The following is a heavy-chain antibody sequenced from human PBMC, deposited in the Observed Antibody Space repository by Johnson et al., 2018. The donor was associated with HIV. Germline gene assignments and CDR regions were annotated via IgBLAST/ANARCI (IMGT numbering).Heavy chain of an antibody. CDR2: IWYDGSNK. CDR1: GFTFSSYG. V-gene: IGHV3-33*01. CDR3: ARDGRDLVTRGSFEV. D-gene: IGHD5-18*01. J-gene: IGHJ3*01. Sequence: QMLLVESGGGVVQPGRSLRLSCPASGFTFSSYGIHLVRQAPGKGLEWVALIWYDGSNKYYADSVKGRFTISRDNSKNFLYLQMNSLRPEDTAVYYCARDGRDLVTRGSFEVWGQGTVFTVSS.